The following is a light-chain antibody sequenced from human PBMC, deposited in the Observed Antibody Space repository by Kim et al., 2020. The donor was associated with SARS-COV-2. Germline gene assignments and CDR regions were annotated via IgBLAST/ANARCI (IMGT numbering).Light chain of an antibody. V-gene: IGLV6-57*03. Sequence: KTVTISCTRSSGSIASHYVQWYQQRPGSAPTTVIYEDDQRPSGVPDRFSGSIDSSSNSASLTISGLKTEDEADYYCQSYDSSNPWVFGGGTKLTVL. CDR2: EDD. J-gene: IGLJ3*02. CDR1: SGSIASHY. CDR3: QSYDSSNPWV.